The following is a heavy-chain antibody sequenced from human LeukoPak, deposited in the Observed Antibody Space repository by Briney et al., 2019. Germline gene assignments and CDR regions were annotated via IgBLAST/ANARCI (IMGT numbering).Heavy chain of an antibody. CDR3: VKSIPHQWFVIH. CDR2: ISGSGGST. V-gene: IGHV3-23*01. CDR1: GFTFSSYA. Sequence: GSLRLSCAGSGFTFSSYAMSWVRQAPGKGLDWVSGISGSGGSTYYADSVKGRCTISRDNSKNTLYLQMNSLRGEDTAVYYCVKSIPHQWFVIHWGKGTRVTVSS. J-gene: IGHJ1*01. D-gene: IGHD3-10*01.